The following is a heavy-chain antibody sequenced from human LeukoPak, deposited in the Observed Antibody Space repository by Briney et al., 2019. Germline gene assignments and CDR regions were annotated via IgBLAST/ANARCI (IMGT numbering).Heavy chain of an antibody. V-gene: IGHV4-59*01. CDR2: IYYSGST. CDR3: AGSYGGYDY. CDR1: GGSISSYY. Sequence: SETLSLTCTISGGSISSYYWSWIRQPPGKGLEWIGYIYYSGSTNYNPSLRSRVTISVDTSNNQFSLKLSSVTAAGTAVYYCAGSYGGYDYWGQGTLVTVSS. D-gene: IGHD5-12*01. J-gene: IGHJ4*02.